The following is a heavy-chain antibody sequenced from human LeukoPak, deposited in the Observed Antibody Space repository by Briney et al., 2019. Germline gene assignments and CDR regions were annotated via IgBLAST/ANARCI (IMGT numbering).Heavy chain of an antibody. J-gene: IGHJ4*02. D-gene: IGHD6-19*01. CDR1: GFTFSNYA. CDR2: ISYDGSHK. CDR3: ARGGSYSSGWYPFDY. V-gene: IGHV3-30*04. Sequence: PGRSLRLSCAASGFTFSNYAMTWVRQAPGKGLEWVAIISYDGSHKCYADSVKGRFTISRDNSRDILYLQMNSLRAEDTAVYYCARGGSYSSGWYPFDYWGQGTLVTVSS.